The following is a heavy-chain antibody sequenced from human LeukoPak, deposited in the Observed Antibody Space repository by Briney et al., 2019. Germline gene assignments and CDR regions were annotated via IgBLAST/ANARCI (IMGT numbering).Heavy chain of an antibody. CDR2: IKQDGSEK. CDR3: AKGVGYCSGGSCQQFDY. V-gene: IGHV3-7*03. D-gene: IGHD2-15*01. CDR1: GFTFSSYW. J-gene: IGHJ4*02. Sequence: GGSLRLSCAASGFTFSSYWMSWVRQAPGKGLEWVANIKQDGSEKYYVDSVKGRFTISRDNAKNSLYLQMNSLRAEDTAVYYCAKGVGYCSGGSCQQFDYWGQGTLVTVSP.